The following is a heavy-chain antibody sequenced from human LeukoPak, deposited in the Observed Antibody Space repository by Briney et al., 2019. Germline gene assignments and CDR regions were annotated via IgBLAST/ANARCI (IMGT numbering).Heavy chain of an antibody. Sequence: ASVKVSCKASGYTFTGYYIHWVRQAPGQGLEWMGWINPNSGGTNYAQKFQGRVTMTRDTSTSTAYMELRSLRSDDTAVYYCARDLGVGATNSLDYWGQGTLVTVSS. V-gene: IGHV1-2*02. CDR2: INPNSGGT. J-gene: IGHJ4*02. CDR3: ARDLGVGATNSLDY. D-gene: IGHD1-26*01. CDR1: GYTFTGYY.